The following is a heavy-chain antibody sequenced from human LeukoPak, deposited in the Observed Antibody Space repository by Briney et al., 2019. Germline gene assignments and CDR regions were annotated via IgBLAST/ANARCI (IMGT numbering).Heavy chain of an antibody. CDR1: GGSFSGYY. CDR3: ARSIMTTVTTSWFDP. D-gene: IGHD4-17*01. Sequence: SETLSLTCAVYGGSFSGYYWSWIRQPPGKGLEWIGEINHSGSTNYNPSLKSRVTISVDTSKNQFSLKLSSVTAADTAVYYCARSIMTTVTTSWFDPWGQGTLVTVSS. CDR2: INHSGST. J-gene: IGHJ5*02. V-gene: IGHV4-34*01.